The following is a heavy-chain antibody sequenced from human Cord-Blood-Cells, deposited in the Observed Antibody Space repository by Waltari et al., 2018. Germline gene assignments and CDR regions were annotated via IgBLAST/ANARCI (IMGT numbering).Heavy chain of an antibody. Sequence: QVQLVQSGAEVKKPGSSVKVSCKASGGTFSSYAISWVRQAPGQGLEWMGGIIPIFGTANYAPKFQGRVTITADESTSTAYMELSSLRSEDMAVYYCARGSYDSSGYYYYYYYGMDVWGQGTTVTVSS. CDR2: IIPIFGTA. J-gene: IGHJ6*02. D-gene: IGHD3-22*01. CDR3: ARGSYDSSGYYYYYYYGMDV. V-gene: IGHV1-69*01. CDR1: GGTFSSYA.